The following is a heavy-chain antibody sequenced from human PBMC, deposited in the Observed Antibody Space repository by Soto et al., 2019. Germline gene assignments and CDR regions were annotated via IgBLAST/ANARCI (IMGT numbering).Heavy chain of an antibody. CDR3: ARGPSADKIDY. CDR2: TYNSGTT. J-gene: IGHJ4*02. CDR1: GDSISSGYF. V-gene: IGHV4-30-4*01. Sequence: QVQLQESGPGLVEPSQTLSLTCTVSGDSISSGYFWSWIRQSPGKGLEWIGHTYNSGTTYNNPSLKSRGTILIDTSRNQFSLRLTSVTAADTAVYYCARGPSADKIDYWGQGTLVTVSS. D-gene: IGHD3-3*01.